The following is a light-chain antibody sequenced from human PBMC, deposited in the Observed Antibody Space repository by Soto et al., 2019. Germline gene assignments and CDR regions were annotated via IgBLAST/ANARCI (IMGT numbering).Light chain of an antibody. J-gene: IGKJ1*01. CDR3: KQYNGYCP. Sequence: DIQMTQSPSTLSASVGDRVTITCRASQSISGSLAWYQQKPGKAPKLLIYEESNIKSGVPPRFSGSGSGTEYTLTISILQPDDSASYYCKQYNGYCPFGQGTRVEIK. CDR1: QSISGS. CDR2: EES. V-gene: IGKV1-5*03.